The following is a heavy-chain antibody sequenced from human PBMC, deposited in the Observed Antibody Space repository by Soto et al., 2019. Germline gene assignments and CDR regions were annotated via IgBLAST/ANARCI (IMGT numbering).Heavy chain of an antibody. CDR3: ARSVAVPGAHIDY. CDR1: GGSISGSY. Sequence: SETLSLTCSVSGGSISGSYWSWIRQSPGKGLEWLGYVHYTGSTNYSPSLRSRVSISVDTSKNEFSLRLGSVTAADTAVYFCARSVAVPGAHIDYWGQGTQVTVSS. J-gene: IGHJ4*02. V-gene: IGHV4-59*01. D-gene: IGHD6-19*01. CDR2: VHYTGST.